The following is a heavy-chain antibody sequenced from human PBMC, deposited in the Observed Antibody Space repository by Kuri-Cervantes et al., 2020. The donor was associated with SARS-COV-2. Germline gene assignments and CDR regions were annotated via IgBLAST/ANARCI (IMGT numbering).Heavy chain of an antibody. Sequence: GESLKISCAASGFIFSDYAIHWVRQAPGKGLEWVAVVSDDGSNRIYADSVKGRFTISRDNAKNSLYLQMNGLRAEDTAVYYCARDWGRTTLYYYYGMDVWGQGTTVTVSS. D-gene: IGHD3-16*01. CDR1: GFIFSDYA. J-gene: IGHJ6*02. CDR2: VSDDGSNR. V-gene: IGHV3-30-3*01. CDR3: ARDWGRTTLYYYYGMDV.